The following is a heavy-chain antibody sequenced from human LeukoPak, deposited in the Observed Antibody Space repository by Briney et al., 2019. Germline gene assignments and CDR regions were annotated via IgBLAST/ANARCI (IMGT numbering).Heavy chain of an antibody. CDR1: GDSMSSSRFS. D-gene: IGHD2-15*01. Sequence: PSETLSLTCDVSGDSMSSSRFSWSWIRQPPGKGLERIGYIYHGGSTHYNPSLKSRVTISVDRSKKQFSLRLASVTAADTAVYYCARAVVDVTRWFDPWSQGTLVTVSS. CDR3: ARAVVDVTRWFDP. V-gene: IGHV4-30-2*01. J-gene: IGHJ5*02. CDR2: IYHGGST.